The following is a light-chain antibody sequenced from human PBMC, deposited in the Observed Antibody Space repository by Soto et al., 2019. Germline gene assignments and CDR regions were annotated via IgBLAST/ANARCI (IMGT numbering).Light chain of an antibody. V-gene: IGLV2-23*02. CDR3: CSYATTSTYV. CDR2: DVS. Sequence: QSVLTQPASGSGSPGQSITISCTGTSSDVGNYNLVSWYQHHPGKAPKLMIYDVSKRPSGLSNRFSGSKSGNTASLTISGLQAEDECDYYCCSYATTSTYVFGTGTKVTVL. J-gene: IGLJ1*01. CDR1: SSDVGNYNL.